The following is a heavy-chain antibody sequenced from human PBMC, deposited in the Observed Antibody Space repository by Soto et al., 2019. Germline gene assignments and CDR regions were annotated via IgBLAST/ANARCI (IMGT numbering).Heavy chain of an antibody. Sequence: ASVKVSCKASGYTFTSYAMRWVRRAPGQRLEWMGWINAGNGNTKYSQKFQGRVTITRDTSASTAYMELSSLRSEDTAVYYCARDFASRYYYGSGSNSDYWGQGTLVTVSS. J-gene: IGHJ4*02. CDR2: INAGNGNT. D-gene: IGHD3-10*01. CDR3: ARDFASRYYYGSGSNSDY. V-gene: IGHV1-3*01. CDR1: GYTFTSYA.